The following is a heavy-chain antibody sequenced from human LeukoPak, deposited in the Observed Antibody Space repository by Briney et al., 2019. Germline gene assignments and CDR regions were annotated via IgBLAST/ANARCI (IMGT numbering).Heavy chain of an antibody. V-gene: IGHV3-9*01. J-gene: IGHJ2*01. CDR2: ISWNSGSI. CDR3: AKDIGTGGTGWYFDL. Sequence: GGSLRLSCAASGFTFEDYAMHWVRQAPGKGLEWVSGISWNSGSIGYADSVKGRFTISRDNAKNSLYLQMSSLRAEDTALYYCAKDIGTGGTGWYFDLWGRGTLVTVSS. D-gene: IGHD6-13*01. CDR1: GFTFEDYA.